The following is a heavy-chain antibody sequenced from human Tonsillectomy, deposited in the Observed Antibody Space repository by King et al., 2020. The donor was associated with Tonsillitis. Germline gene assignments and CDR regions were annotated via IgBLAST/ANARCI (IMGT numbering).Heavy chain of an antibody. J-gene: IGHJ4*02. CDR3: ARTQEGEYYFDS. Sequence: LQLQESGPGLVKPSETLSLTCTVSGGSIRSSSDYWGWIRQPPGKGLEWIGSFYYSGSTYYNPSLKSRVTISVDTSKNQFSLKLSSVTAADTAVYYCARTQEGEYYFDSWGQGTLVTVSS. CDR2: FYYSGST. CDR1: GGSIRSSSDY. V-gene: IGHV4-39*07. D-gene: IGHD2/OR15-2a*01.